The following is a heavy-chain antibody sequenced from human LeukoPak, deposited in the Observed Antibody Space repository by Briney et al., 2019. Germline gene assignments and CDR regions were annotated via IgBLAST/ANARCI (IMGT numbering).Heavy chain of an antibody. V-gene: IGHV5-51*01. Sequence: GESLKISCKGSGYSFTKYWIGWVRQMPGKGLELMGIIYPGDSDTRYSPSFQGQVTISADKPICTAYLQWSSLKASDTAMYYCARLQRHYYDSSGYPTIFDYWGQGTLVTVSS. J-gene: IGHJ4*02. CDR3: ARLQRHYYDSSGYPTIFDY. CDR2: IYPGDSDT. D-gene: IGHD3-22*01. CDR1: GYSFTKYW.